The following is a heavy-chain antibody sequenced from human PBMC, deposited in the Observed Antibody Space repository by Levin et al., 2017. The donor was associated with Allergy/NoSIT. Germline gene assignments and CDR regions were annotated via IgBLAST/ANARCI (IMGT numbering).Heavy chain of an antibody. CDR2: INPNSGVT. J-gene: IGHJ4*02. CDR1: GYTFSAHY. Sequence: ASVKVSCKTSGYTFSAHYLHWVRQAPGQGLEWMGWINPNSGVTHYAQEFEGRVTMTRDTTITSVYMELSRLTSDDTAVYSCARDFYYGSGTYSPFGFWGQGTLVTVSS. D-gene: IGHD3-10*01. CDR3: ARDFYYGSGTYSPFGF. V-gene: IGHV1-2*02.